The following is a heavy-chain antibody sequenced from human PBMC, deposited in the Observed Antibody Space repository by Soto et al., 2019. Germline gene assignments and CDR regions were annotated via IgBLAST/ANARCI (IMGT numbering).Heavy chain of an antibody. CDR2: IWYDGSNK. D-gene: IGHD1-20*01. V-gene: IGHV3-33*01. Sequence: PGGSLRLSCAASGFTFSSYGMHWVRQAPGKGLEWVAVIWYDGSNKYYADSVKGRFTISRDNSKNTLYLQMNSLRAEDTAVYYCARENSITGPFDYWGQGTLVTV. CDR3: ARENSITGPFDY. CDR1: GFTFSSYG. J-gene: IGHJ4*02.